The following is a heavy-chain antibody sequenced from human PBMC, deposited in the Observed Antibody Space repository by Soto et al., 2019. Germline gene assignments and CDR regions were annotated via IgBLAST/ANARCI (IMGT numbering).Heavy chain of an antibody. CDR1: GGPISHHY. Sequence: ASETLSLTCSVSGGPISHHYYTWIRQPPGKGLEWIGYAFYSGDTNYNPSLKSRVSISIDTSKNQLSLKLTSVTATDTAVYYCARGSGWLDYWGQGALVTVSS. D-gene: IGHD6-19*01. CDR2: AFYSGDT. J-gene: IGHJ4*02. V-gene: IGHV4-59*08. CDR3: ARGSGWLDY.